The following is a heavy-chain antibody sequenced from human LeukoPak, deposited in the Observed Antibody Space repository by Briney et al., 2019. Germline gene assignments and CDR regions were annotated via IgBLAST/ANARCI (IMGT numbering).Heavy chain of an antibody. Sequence: GGSLRLSCAASVFTFSSYWMNWARQAPGKGLEWVASINHNGNVNYYVDSVKGRFTISRDNAKNSLYLQMSNLRAEDTAVYFCARGDGLDVWGQGATVTVSS. CDR3: ARGDGLDV. V-gene: IGHV3-7*03. D-gene: IGHD3-16*01. J-gene: IGHJ6*02. CDR2: INHNGNVN. CDR1: VFTFSSYW.